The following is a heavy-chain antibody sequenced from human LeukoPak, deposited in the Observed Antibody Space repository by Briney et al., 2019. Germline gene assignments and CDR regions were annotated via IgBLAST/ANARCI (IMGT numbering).Heavy chain of an antibody. Sequence: GRSLRLSCAASGFTFSSYAMHWVRQAPGKGLEWVAVISYDGSSKYYADSVKGRFTISRDNSKNTLYLQMNSLRAEDTAVYYCATHDSSGYFDYWGQGTLVTVSS. CDR1: GFTFSSYA. J-gene: IGHJ4*02. CDR3: ATHDSSGYFDY. D-gene: IGHD3-22*01. V-gene: IGHV3-30-3*01. CDR2: ISYDGSSK.